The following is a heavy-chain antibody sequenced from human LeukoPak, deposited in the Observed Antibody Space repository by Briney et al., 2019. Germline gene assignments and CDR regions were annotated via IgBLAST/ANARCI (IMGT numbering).Heavy chain of an antibody. V-gene: IGHV4-30-4*01. J-gene: IGHJ4*02. Sequence: SETLSLTCTVSGGSISSGDYYWSWIRQPPGKGLEWIGYIYYSGSTYYNPSLKSRVTISVDTSKNQFSLKLSSVTAADTAVYYCARALAYCGGDRSPRFDYWGQGTLVTVSS. D-gene: IGHD2-21*02. CDR3: ARALAYCGGDRSPRFDY. CDR2: IYYSGST. CDR1: GGSISSGDYY.